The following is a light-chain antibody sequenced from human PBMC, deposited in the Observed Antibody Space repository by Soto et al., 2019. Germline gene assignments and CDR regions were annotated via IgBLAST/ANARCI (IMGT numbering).Light chain of an antibody. J-gene: IGKJ5*01. CDR3: QQSASLPIT. Sequence: DIQMTQSPSSLSASVGDRVTITCRASQDISNYLNWYQQTPGKAPKLLIYDASNLERGVPTRCLGTRSGTHFTYAITRLQPKDVATYYSQQSASLPITFGQRTQLEN. V-gene: IGKV1-33*01. CDR2: DAS. CDR1: QDISNY.